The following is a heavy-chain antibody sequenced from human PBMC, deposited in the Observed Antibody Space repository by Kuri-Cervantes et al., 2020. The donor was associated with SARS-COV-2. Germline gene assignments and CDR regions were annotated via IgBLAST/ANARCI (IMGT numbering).Heavy chain of an antibody. CDR2: ISSSSSYI. CDR3: ARRPTYSSSSDY. D-gene: IGHD6-6*01. J-gene: IGHJ4*02. Sequence: GESLKISCAASGFTVSSNYMSWVRQAPGKGLEWVSSISSSSSYIYYADSVKGRFTISRDNAKNSLYLQMNSLRAEDTAVYYCARRPTYSSSSDYWGQGTLVTVSS. CDR1: GFTVSSNY. V-gene: IGHV3-21*01.